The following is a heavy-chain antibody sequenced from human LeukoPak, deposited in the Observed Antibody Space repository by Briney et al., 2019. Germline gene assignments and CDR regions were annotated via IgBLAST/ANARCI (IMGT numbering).Heavy chain of an antibody. CDR3: ESVLYPANHY. V-gene: IGHV3-48*01. D-gene: IGHD2-2*02. J-gene: IGHJ4*01. CDR2: MSSSISTI. Sequence: GGSLRLSCAASGFTFSNYNMNGVRHAPGKGGEWGSYMSSSISTIYYADCVKGRFTTYSEKRQKSLYLPMNSLRTVHTAVCYFESVLYPANHYWG. CDR1: GFTFSNYN.